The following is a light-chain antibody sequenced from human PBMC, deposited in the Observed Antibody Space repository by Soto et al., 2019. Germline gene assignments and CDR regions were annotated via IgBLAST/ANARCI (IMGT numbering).Light chain of an antibody. CDR2: GAS. J-gene: IGKJ1*01. CDR1: QSVSSN. Sequence: EIVLTQSPGTLSLSPGERATLSCRASQSVSSNLAWYQKKPGQAPRILIYGASTRATGIPARFSGSGSGTEFNLTISRLQSEDFAVYYCQQYNNWTRTFGQGTKVDIK. V-gene: IGKV3-15*01. CDR3: QQYNNWTRT.